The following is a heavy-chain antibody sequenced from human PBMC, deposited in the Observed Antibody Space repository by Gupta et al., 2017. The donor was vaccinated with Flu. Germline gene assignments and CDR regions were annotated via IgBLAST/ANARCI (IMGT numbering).Heavy chain of an antibody. CDR2: INHSGSP. D-gene: IGHD6-13*01. J-gene: IGHJ4*02. V-gene: IGHV4-34*01. CDR1: GGSFSGYY. CDR3: AGRYLAAAGPIDY. Sequence: QVQLQQWGAGLLKPSETLSLTCAVYGGSFSGYYWSWIRQPPGKGLEWIGEINHSGSPNYNPSLKSRVTISVDTSKNQFSLKLSSVTAADTAVYYCAGRYLAAAGPIDYWGQGTLVTVSS.